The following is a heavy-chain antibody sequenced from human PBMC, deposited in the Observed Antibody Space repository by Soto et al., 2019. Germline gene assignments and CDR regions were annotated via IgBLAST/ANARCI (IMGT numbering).Heavy chain of an antibody. J-gene: IGHJ5*02. Sequence: QVQLVQSGAEVKKPGASVKVSCKASGYTFTSYGISWVRQAPGQGLEWMGWISAYNGNSNYAQKLQGRVTMTTDTTTSTAYMELRSLRSDDTAVYYCARDKGAYCGGDCYSTWFDPWGQGTLVTVSS. CDR3: ARDKGAYCGGDCYSTWFDP. CDR2: ISAYNGNS. V-gene: IGHV1-18*01. CDR1: GYTFTSYG. D-gene: IGHD2-21*02.